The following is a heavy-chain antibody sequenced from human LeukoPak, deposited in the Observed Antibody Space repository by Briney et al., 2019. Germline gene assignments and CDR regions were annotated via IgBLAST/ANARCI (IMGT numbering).Heavy chain of an antibody. D-gene: IGHD3-10*01. CDR3: ARKVGSGSYNYYMDV. Sequence: GGSLRLSCAASGFTFSSHWMHWVRQAPGKGLVWVSRVNSDGSSTSYADSVKGRFTSSRDNAKKTLYLQMNSLRAEDTAVYYCARKVGSGSYNYYMDVWGKGTTVTVSS. CDR2: VNSDGSST. J-gene: IGHJ6*03. CDR1: GFTFSSHW. V-gene: IGHV3-74*01.